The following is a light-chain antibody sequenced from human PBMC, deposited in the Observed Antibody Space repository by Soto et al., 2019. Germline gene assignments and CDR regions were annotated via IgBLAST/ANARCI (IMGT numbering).Light chain of an antibody. CDR3: QTWGTGIQV. Sequence: QSVLTQSPSASASLGASVKLTCTLSSGHSNYAIAWHQQQPEKVPRYLMKVNSDGSHSKGDGIPDRFSGSSSGAERYLTIFSLQSEDEADYYCQTWGTGIQVFGGGTKLTVL. J-gene: IGLJ3*02. CDR2: VNSDGSH. CDR1: SGHSNYA. V-gene: IGLV4-69*01.